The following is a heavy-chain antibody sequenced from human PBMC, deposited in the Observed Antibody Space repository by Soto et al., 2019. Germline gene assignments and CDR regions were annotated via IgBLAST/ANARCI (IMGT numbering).Heavy chain of an antibody. Sequence: ASVKVSCKASGYTFTSYGISWVRQAPGQGLEWMGWISAYNGNTNYAQKLQGRVTMTTDTSTSTAYMELRSLRSDDTAVYYCARDRFFGGYYYYGMDVWGQGTTVTVSS. CDR2: ISAYNGNT. CDR3: ARDRFFGGYYYYGMDV. D-gene: IGHD3-16*01. V-gene: IGHV1-18*01. J-gene: IGHJ6*02. CDR1: GYTFTSYG.